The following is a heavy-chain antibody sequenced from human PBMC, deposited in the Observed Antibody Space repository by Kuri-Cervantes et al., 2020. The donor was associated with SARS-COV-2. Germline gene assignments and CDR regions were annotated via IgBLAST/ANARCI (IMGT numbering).Heavy chain of an antibody. D-gene: IGHD3-16*01. J-gene: IGHJ4*02. CDR1: GYSFSTGYY. V-gene: IGHV4-38-2*02. CDR3: AKDPYVWGSYSVDY. CDR2: IYHSGSA. Sequence: SETLSLTCAVSGYSFSTGYYWGWIRQPPGKGLEWIGSIYHSGSAYYNPSLKSRVTISVDTSKNQFSLKLSSVTAADTAVYYCAKDPYVWGSYSVDYWGQGTLVTVSS.